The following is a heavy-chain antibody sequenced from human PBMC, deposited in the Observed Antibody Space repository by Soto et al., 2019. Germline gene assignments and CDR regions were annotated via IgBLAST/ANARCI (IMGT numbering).Heavy chain of an antibody. V-gene: IGHV1-2*02. CDR2: INPNSGGT. D-gene: IGHD3-3*01. J-gene: IGHJ6*02. Sequence: VKVSCKASGYTFTGYYMHWVRQAPGQGLEWMGWINPNSGGTNYAQKFQGRVTMTRDTSISTAYMDLSRLRSDDTAVYYCARGHDPWSGSLYYGLDVWGQGTTVTVSS. CDR3: ARGHDPWSGSLYYGLDV. CDR1: GYTFTGYY.